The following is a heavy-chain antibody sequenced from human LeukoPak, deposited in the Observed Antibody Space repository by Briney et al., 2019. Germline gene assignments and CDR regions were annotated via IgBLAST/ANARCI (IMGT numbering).Heavy chain of an antibody. CDR1: GFPFTSYA. Sequence: GGSLRLSCAASGFPFTSYAMTRVRQAPGGGLEWVAVISVSGGSTYYADSVKGRFTISRDNSKNTVYLQMNSLRAADTALYYCAKKPGGNYPFDYWGQGTLVTVSS. CDR3: AKKPGGNYPFDY. CDR2: ISVSGGST. V-gene: IGHV3-23*01. D-gene: IGHD2-8*02. J-gene: IGHJ4*02.